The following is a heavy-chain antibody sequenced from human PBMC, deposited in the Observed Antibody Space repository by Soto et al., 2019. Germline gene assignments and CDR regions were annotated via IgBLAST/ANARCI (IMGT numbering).Heavy chain of an antibody. CDR2: INHSGST. J-gene: IGHJ4*02. Sequence: QVQLQQWGAGLLKPSETLSLTCAVYGGSFSGYYWSWIRQPPGKGLEWIGEINHSGSTNYNPSLKSRVTISVDTSKNQFSLKLSSVTAADTAVYYCARVKAASSIAARTSDYWGQGTLVTVSS. D-gene: IGHD6-6*01. V-gene: IGHV4-34*01. CDR1: GGSFSGYY. CDR3: ARVKAASSIAARTSDY.